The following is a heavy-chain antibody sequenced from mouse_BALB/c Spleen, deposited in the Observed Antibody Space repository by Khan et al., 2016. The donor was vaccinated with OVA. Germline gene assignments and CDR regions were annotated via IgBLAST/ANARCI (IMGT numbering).Heavy chain of an antibody. D-gene: IGHD1-1*01. CDR3: TRENYYGSSCDAMDY. Sequence: DLVKPGASVKLSCKTSGYTFTSYWINWIKQRPGQGLEWIGRIAPGSGSPYYNEMFKGKATLTVDTSSSPAYIQLSSLSSEDSAVYFCTRENYYGSSCDAMDYWGQGTSVTVSS. V-gene: IGHV1S41*01. CDR2: IAPGSGSP. J-gene: IGHJ4*01. CDR1: GYTFTSYW.